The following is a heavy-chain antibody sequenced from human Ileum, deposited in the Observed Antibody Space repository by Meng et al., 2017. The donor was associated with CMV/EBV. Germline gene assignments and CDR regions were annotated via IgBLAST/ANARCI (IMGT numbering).Heavy chain of an antibody. J-gene: IGHJ4*02. CDR1: GYTFTGYY. V-gene: IGHV1-2*02. CDR2: INPNSGGT. CDR3: ARDKSAYSSSWCTPGAY. D-gene: IGHD6-13*01. Sequence: ASVKVSCKASGYTFTGYYMHWVRQAPGQGLEWMGWINPNSGGTNYAQKFQGRVTMTRDTSISTAYMELSRLRSDDTAVYYCARDKSAYSSSWCTPGAYWGQGTLVTGYS.